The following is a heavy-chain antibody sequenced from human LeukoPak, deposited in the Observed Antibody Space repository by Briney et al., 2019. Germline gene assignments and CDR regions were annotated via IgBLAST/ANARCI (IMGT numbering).Heavy chain of an antibody. CDR1: GGSFSGYY. J-gene: IGHJ4*02. CDR2: INHSGSS. V-gene: IGHV4-34*01. Sequence: SETLSLTCGVYGGSFSGYYWSWIRQSPGKGLEWIGEINHSGSSNYNPSLKSRVTMSVDTSKNHFSLKLSSVTAADTAVYYCARLIVGNNYDILTGYYIPLHFDYWGQGTLVTVSS. D-gene: IGHD3-9*01. CDR3: ARLIVGNNYDILTGYYIPLHFDY.